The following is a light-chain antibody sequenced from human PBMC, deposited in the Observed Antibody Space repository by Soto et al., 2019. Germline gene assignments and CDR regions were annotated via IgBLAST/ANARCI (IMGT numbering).Light chain of an antibody. V-gene: IGKV1-39*01. CDR1: QSISSY. Sequence: DLQMTQSPSSLSASVGDRVTITCRASQSISSYLNWYQQKPGKAPNLLIYAASTLQSGVPSRFSGSGSGTDFTLTISSLQPEDFAIYYCQQSYSTPPTFGQGTKLEIK. J-gene: IGKJ2*01. CDR3: QQSYSTPPT. CDR2: AAS.